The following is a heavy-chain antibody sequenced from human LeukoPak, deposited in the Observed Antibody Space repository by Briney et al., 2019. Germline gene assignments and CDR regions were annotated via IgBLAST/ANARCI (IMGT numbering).Heavy chain of an antibody. J-gene: IGHJ4*02. V-gene: IGHV1-46*01. CDR1: GYTVTSYY. CDR3: ARDGTPEYDHIWGRPQLY. Sequence: ASVKVSCKASGYTVTSYYMHWVRQAPGQGLEWMGILNPSGGSSSYAQKFQGRATLTRDTSTSTVYMELKSLRSEDTAIYYCARDGTPEYDHIWGRPQLYWGQGTLVIVSS. D-gene: IGHD3-16*01. CDR2: LNPSGGSS.